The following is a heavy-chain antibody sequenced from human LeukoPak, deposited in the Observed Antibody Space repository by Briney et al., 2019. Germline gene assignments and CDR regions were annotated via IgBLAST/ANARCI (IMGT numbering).Heavy chain of an antibody. CDR1: GFTFDDYA. J-gene: IGHJ6*02. CDR2: ISWNSNRI. V-gene: IGHV3-9*01. Sequence: PGGSLRLSCAASGFTFDDYAMHWVRQAPGKGLEWVSGISWNSNRIGYADSVKGRFTISRDNAKNSLYLQMNSLRPEDTALYYCAKDSGRNYYYGMDVWGQGTTVTVSS. CDR3: AKDSGRNYYYGMDV. D-gene: IGHD6-19*01.